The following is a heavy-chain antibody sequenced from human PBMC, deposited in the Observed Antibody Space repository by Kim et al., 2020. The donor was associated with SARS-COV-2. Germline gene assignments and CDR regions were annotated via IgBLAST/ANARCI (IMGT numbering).Heavy chain of an antibody. V-gene: IGHV4-4*02. J-gene: IGHJ4*02. D-gene: IGHD3-3*01. CDR3: ARLYDFWSGYYTFDY. Sequence: PSLRSRVTISVDKSKNQFSLKLSSVTAADTAVYYCARLYDFWSGYYTFDYWGQGTLVTVSS.